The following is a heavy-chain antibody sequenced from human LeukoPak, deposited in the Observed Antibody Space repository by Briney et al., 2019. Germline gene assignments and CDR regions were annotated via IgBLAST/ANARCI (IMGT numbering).Heavy chain of an antibody. V-gene: IGHV1-8*01. J-gene: IGHJ4*02. CDR1: GYTFTSYD. CDR2: MNPNSGNT. CDR3: ARDDILTGYYIFDY. D-gene: IGHD3-9*01. Sequence: ASVKVSCKASGYTFTSYDINWVRQATGQGLEWMGWMNPNSGNTGYAQKFQGRVTMTRNTSISTAYMELSSLRSEDTAVYYCARDDILTGYYIFDYWGQGTLVTVSP.